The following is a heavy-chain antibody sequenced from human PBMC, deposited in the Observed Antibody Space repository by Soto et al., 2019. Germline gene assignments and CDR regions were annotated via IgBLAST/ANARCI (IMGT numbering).Heavy chain of an antibody. CDR2: IYYSGST. CDR1: GGSISSYY. Sequence: QVQLQESGPGLVKPSETLSLTCTVSGGSISSYYWSWIRQPPGKGLEWIGYIYYSGSTNYNPSLKSRVTISVDTSKHQFSLKLSSVTAADTAVYYCARTFHYDILTGYLYYFDYWGQGTLVTVSS. CDR3: ARTFHYDILTGYLYYFDY. V-gene: IGHV4-59*01. D-gene: IGHD3-9*01. J-gene: IGHJ4*02.